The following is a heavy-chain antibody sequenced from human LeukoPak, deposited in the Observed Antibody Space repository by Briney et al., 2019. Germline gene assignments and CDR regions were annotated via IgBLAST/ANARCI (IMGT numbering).Heavy chain of an antibody. V-gene: IGHV3-30*18. CDR1: GFTFSSYG. Sequence: TGGSLRLSCAASGFTFSSYGMHWVRQAPGKGLEWVAVISYDGSNKYYADSVKGRFTISRDNSKNTLYLQMNSLRAEDTAVYYCAKTLTTVTTDPFDYYNYGMDVWGQGTTVTVSS. J-gene: IGHJ6*02. CDR3: AKTLTTVTTDPFDYYNYGMDV. D-gene: IGHD4-17*01. CDR2: ISYDGSNK.